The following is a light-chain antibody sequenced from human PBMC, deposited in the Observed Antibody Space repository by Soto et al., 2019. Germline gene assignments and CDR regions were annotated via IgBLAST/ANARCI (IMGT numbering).Light chain of an antibody. CDR2: EVR. Sequence: QSVLTQPASESGSPGQSITISCTGTSSDVGAYDFVSWYQQHPDKAPKLMIYEVRNRPSGVSNRFSGSKSVNTATLTISGLKAEDEADYYCSSYTTSSTRVFGTGTKLTVL. J-gene: IGLJ1*01. CDR1: SSDVGAYDF. CDR3: SSYTTSSTRV. V-gene: IGLV2-14*03.